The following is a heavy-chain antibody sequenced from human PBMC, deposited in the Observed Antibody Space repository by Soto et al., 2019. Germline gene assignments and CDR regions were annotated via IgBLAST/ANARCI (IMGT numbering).Heavy chain of an antibody. J-gene: IGHJ5*02. D-gene: IGHD2-2*02. CDR2: INPNRGGT. Sequence: ASVKVSCKASGYTFTGYYMHWVRQAPGQGLEWMGWINPNRGGTNYAQKFQGRVTMTRDTSISTAYMELSRLRSDDTAVYYCARAGRGYCSSTSCYSGNWFDPWGQGTLVTVSS. CDR3: ARAGRGYCSSTSCYSGNWFDP. CDR1: GYTFTGYY. V-gene: IGHV1-2*02.